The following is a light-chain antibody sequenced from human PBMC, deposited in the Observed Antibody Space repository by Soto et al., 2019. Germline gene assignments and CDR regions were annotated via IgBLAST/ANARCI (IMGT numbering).Light chain of an antibody. V-gene: IGLV2-8*01. CDR3: SSYAGSLYV. CDR1: SSDVGGYNY. J-gene: IGLJ1*01. CDR2: EVS. Sequence: QSALTQPPSASGSPGQSVTISCTGTSSDVGGYNYVSWYQQHPGKAAKLMIYEVSKRPSGVPDRFSGSKSGNTASLTVSGLQAVDEADYYCSSYAGSLYVFGTGTKVTVL.